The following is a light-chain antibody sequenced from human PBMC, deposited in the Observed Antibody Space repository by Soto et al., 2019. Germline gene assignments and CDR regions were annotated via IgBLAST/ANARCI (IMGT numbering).Light chain of an antibody. Sequence: EIMLTQSPATLSLSPGERATLFCRASQSVRASLSWYQQMPGQAPRLFIYDASNRATGIPARFSGCGSGTYFTLPISSLEPEDCAVYFCQQRANWPPWTFGQGTKLEIK. CDR1: QSVRAS. V-gene: IGKV3-11*01. J-gene: IGKJ1*01. CDR3: QQRANWPPWT. CDR2: DAS.